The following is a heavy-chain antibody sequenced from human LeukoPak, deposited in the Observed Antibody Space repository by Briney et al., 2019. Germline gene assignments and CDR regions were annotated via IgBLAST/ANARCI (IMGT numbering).Heavy chain of an antibody. CDR1: GGTFSSYA. D-gene: IGHD3-22*01. CDR3: AREGVRITMIVVVITGGLDY. V-gene: IGHV1-69*05. Sequence: GSSVKVSCKASGGTFSSYAISWVRQAPGQGLEWMGGIIPIFGTANYAQKFQGRVTITTDESTSTAYMELSSLRSEDTAVYYCAREGVRITMIVVVITGGLDYWGQGTLVTVSS. J-gene: IGHJ4*02. CDR2: IIPIFGTA.